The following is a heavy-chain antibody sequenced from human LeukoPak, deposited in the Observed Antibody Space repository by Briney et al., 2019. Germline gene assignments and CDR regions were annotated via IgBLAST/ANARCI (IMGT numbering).Heavy chain of an antibody. J-gene: IGHJ4*02. V-gene: IGHV3-64D*06. CDR3: ARGTAMVPNEFDY. Sequence: GGSLRLSCSASGFTFSSYAMHWVRQAPGKGLEYVSAISSNGGSTYYADSVKGRFTISRDNSKNTLYLQMSSLRAEDTAVYYCARGTAMVPNEFDYWGQGTLVTVSS. CDR1: GFTFSSYA. D-gene: IGHD5-18*01. CDR2: ISSNGGST.